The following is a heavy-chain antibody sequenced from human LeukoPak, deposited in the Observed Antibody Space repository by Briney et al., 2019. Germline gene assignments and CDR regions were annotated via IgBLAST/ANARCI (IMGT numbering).Heavy chain of an antibody. D-gene: IGHD4-23*01. J-gene: IGHJ4*02. Sequence: DSMRGRVTISRDNAENSLNLQMSSLRAEDTAVYYCVRGGSLGNSVYYFDYWGQGTLVTVSS. V-gene: IGHV3-7*01. CDR3: VRGGSLGNSVYYFDY.